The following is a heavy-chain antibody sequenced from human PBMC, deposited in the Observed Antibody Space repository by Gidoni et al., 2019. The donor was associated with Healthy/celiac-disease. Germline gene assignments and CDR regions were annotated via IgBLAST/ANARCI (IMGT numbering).Heavy chain of an antibody. CDR2: ISLNSGSI. V-gene: IGHV3-9*01. Sequence: EVQLVESGGGLVQPGRSLRLSCAASGFTFDDYAMHWVRQAPGKGLELVSGISLNSGSIGYADSVKGRFTISRDNAKNSLYLQMNSLRAEDTALYYCAKDTAGEFYYGSGSYYGAYYYYGMDVWGQGTTVTVSS. CDR3: AKDTAGEFYYGSGSYYGAYYYYGMDV. J-gene: IGHJ6*02. CDR1: GFTFDDYA. D-gene: IGHD3-10*01.